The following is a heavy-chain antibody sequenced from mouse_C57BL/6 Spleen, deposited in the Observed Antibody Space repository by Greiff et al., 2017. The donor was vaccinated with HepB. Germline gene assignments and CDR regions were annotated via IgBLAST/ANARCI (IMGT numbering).Heavy chain of an antibody. CDR3: ARGFYYGSSYNWYFDV. CDR2: IRNKANGYTT. D-gene: IGHD1-1*01. CDR1: GFTFTDYY. Sequence: EVQRVESGGGLVQPGGSLSLSCAASGFTFTDYYMSWVRQPPGKALEWLGFIRNKANGYTTEYSASVKGRFTISRDNSQSILYLQMNALRAEDSATYYCARGFYYGSSYNWYFDVWGTGTTVTVSS. V-gene: IGHV7-3*01. J-gene: IGHJ1*03.